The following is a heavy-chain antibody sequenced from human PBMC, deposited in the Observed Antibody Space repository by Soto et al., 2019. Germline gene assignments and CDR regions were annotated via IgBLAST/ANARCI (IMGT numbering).Heavy chain of an antibody. V-gene: IGHV1-2*02. Sequence: ASMKVSCKXSGYTFTAYHLHWVRQAPGQGLEWMGWINPNTGATDSAQKFQGRVTMTRDRSISTAYMELSGLSSDDTAFYYCARYSGSYSDYWGPGSLVTVSS. CDR3: ARYSGSYSDY. CDR2: INPNTGAT. CDR1: GYTFTAYH. J-gene: IGHJ4*02. D-gene: IGHD1-26*01.